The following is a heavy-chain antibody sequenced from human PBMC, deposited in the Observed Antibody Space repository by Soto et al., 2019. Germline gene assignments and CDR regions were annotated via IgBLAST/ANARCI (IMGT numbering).Heavy chain of an antibody. J-gene: IGHJ4*02. CDR1: GFTFRSFA. V-gene: IGHV3-23*01. D-gene: IGHD5-12*01. CDR2: ISGSGGNS. CDR3: AKGSIVATITGYFDY. Sequence: EVQLLESGGGLVQPGGSLRLSCAGYGFTFRSFALSWVRQAPGKGLEWVSVISGSGGNSYYADSVKGRFTISGDNSKNTLHLQMNSLRAEDTAVYYCAKGSIVATITGYFDYWGQGTLVTVSS.